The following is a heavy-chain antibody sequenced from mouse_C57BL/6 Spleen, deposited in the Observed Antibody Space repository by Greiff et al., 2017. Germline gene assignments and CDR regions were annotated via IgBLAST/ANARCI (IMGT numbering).Heavy chain of an antibody. Sequence: EVQLVESGTVLARPGASVKMSCKTSGYTFTSYWMHWVKQRPGQGLKWIGAIYPGNSDTSYNQKFKGKAKLTAVTSASTAYMELSSLTNEDSAVYYCTHYGSSYGWYFDVWGTGTTVTVSS. CDR2: IYPGNSDT. J-gene: IGHJ1*03. CDR3: THYGSSYGWYFDV. D-gene: IGHD1-1*01. V-gene: IGHV1-5*01. CDR1: GYTFTSYW.